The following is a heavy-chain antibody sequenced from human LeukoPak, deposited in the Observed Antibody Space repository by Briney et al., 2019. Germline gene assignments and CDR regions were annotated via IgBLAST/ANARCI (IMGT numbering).Heavy chain of an antibody. Sequence: ASVKVSCKASGGTFSSYAISWVRQAPGQGLEWMGGIIPIFGTANYAQKFQGRVTITADESTSTAYMELSSLRSEDTAAYYCARLSPYYYDSSGYYYESDPWGQGTLVTVSS. CDR2: IIPIFGTA. CDR3: ARLSPYYYDSSGYYYESDP. J-gene: IGHJ5*02. D-gene: IGHD3-22*01. CDR1: GGTFSSYA. V-gene: IGHV1-69*13.